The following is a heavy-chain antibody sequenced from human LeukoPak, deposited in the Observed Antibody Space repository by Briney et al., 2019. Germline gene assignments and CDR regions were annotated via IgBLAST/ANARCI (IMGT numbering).Heavy chain of an antibody. V-gene: IGHV3-7*03. D-gene: IGHD3-10*01. CDR1: GFTFSSYW. Sequence: GGSLRLSCAASGFTFSSYWMSWVRQAPGKGLQWVANIKQDGSEKYYVDSVKGRFTISRDESKSTVYLQLNSLRDEDTAVYYCAKDLTGDYYGYISGGGQGTLVTVSS. CDR3: AKDLTGDYYGYISG. CDR2: IKQDGSEK. J-gene: IGHJ4*02.